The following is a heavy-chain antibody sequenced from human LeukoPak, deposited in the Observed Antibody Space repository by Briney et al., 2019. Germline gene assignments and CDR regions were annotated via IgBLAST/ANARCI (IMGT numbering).Heavy chain of an antibody. CDR3: SRSLDY. CDR1: GFPFSGSW. CDR2: IKQDGSEK. J-gene: IGHJ4*02. Sequence: GGSPRLSCAASGFPFSGSWMDWVRQAPGKRMEWVDNIKQDGSEKHYADSVKGRFTISRDNAKNSLFLQMSGLRAEDTAVYYCSRSLDYWGQGALVTVSS. V-gene: IGHV3-7*01.